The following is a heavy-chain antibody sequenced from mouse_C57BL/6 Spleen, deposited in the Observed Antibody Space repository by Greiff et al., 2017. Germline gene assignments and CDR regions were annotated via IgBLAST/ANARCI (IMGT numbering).Heavy chain of an antibody. CDR2: INPYNGDT. CDR3: ARSVYYDYDNYAMDY. CDR1: GYSFTGYF. V-gene: IGHV1-20*01. Sequence: EVQLQQSGPELVKPGDSVKISCKASGYSFTGYFMNWVMQSHGKSLEWIGRINPYNGDTFYNQKFKGKATLTVDKSSSTAHMELRSLTSEDSAVYYCARSVYYDYDNYAMDYWGQGTSVTVSS. D-gene: IGHD2-4*01. J-gene: IGHJ4*01.